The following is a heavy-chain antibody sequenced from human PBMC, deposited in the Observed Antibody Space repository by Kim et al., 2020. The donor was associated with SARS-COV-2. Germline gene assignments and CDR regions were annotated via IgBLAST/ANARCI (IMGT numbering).Heavy chain of an antibody. D-gene: IGHD2-15*01. V-gene: IGHV3-33*01. CDR2: IRYDGKNK. CDR3: ARTSEGYCSGGNCYAFDY. Sequence: GGSLRLSCEASGIIFSNYGMHWVRQAPGKGLEWVAVIRYDGKNKDCADSVKGRFTISRDNSKNTLYLQMNSLRVDDTAVYYCARTSEGYCSGGNCYAFDYWGQGTMVTVSS. CDR1: GIIFSNYG. J-gene: IGHJ4*02.